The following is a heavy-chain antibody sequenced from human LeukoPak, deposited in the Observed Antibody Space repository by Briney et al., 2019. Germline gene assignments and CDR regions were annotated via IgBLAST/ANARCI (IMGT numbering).Heavy chain of an antibody. V-gene: IGHV3-30*02. J-gene: IGHJ4*02. CDR3: AKDSSAYHYDSRNLDY. CDR1: GFTFSSYG. D-gene: IGHD3-22*01. CDR2: IRFDGSNT. Sequence: GGSLRLSCAASGFTFSSYGMHWVRQAPGKGLEWVAFIRFDGSNTYYADSVKGRFTISRDNSKNTLYLQMNSLRAEDTAVYYCAKDSSAYHYDSRNLDYWGQGTLVTVSS.